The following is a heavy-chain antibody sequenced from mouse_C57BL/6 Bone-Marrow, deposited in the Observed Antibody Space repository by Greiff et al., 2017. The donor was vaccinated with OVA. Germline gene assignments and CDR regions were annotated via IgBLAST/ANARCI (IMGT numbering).Heavy chain of an antibody. J-gene: IGHJ4*01. D-gene: IGHD2-4*01. Sequence: VQLQQSGAELARPGASVKLSCKASGYTFTSYGISWVKQRTGQGLEWIGEIYPRSGNTYYNEKFKGKATLTADKSSSTAKMELRRLTAEDSADDCGAREDDYDGYCAMDYWGKGTSVTVSS. CDR3: AREDDYDGYCAMDY. CDR1: GYTFTSYG. V-gene: IGHV1-81*01. CDR2: IYPRSGNT.